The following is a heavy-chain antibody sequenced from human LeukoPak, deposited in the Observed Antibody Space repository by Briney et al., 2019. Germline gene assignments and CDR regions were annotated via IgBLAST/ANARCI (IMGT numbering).Heavy chain of an antibody. D-gene: IGHD3-22*01. J-gene: IGHJ4*02. CDR3: ARDPSGGGYFDY. V-gene: IGHV1-69*04. CDR1: GGTFISYT. CDR2: IIPILGIA. Sequence: SVKVSFKASGGTFISYTISWVRQAPGQGLEWMGRIIPILGIANYAQKFQGRVTITADKSTSTAYMELSSLRSEDTAVYYCARDPSGGGYFDYWGQGTLVTVSS.